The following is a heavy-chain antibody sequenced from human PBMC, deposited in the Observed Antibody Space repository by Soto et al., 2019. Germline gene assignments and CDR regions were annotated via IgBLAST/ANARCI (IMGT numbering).Heavy chain of an antibody. D-gene: IGHD4-17*01. CDR3: ARDHRWGYEYGDYGDS. J-gene: IGHJ4*02. CDR2: INRNGDST. V-gene: IGHV3-20*04. CDR1: GFGFDEYG. Sequence: EVSLVESGGGVVRPGGSLRLSCAASGFGFDEYGMSWVRQGPGKGLEWVSGINRNGDSTGYADSVKGRFTISRDNAKNSLYLQMNGLRAEDTAFYYCARDHRWGYEYGDYGDSWGQGTLVTVSS.